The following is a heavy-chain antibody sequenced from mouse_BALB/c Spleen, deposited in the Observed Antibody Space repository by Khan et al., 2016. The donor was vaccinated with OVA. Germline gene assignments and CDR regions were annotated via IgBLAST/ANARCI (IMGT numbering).Heavy chain of an antibody. J-gene: IGHJ3*01. CDR1: GYAFSNYW. Sequence: QIQLVQSGAELVRPGSSVKISCKASGYAFSNYWMNWVKQRPGQGLEWIAQIYPGDGDTSFNGKFRGKATLTADKSSSTAYMQLSSLTSEDSAVYFCARSGYDYFAYWGQGTLVTVSA. V-gene: IGHV1-80*01. CDR2: IYPGDGDT. D-gene: IGHD2-14*01. CDR3: ARSGYDYFAY.